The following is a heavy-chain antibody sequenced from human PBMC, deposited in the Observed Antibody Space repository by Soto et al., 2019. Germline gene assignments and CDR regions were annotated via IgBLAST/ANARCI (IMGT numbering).Heavy chain of an antibody. CDR1: GDSISSYS. V-gene: IGHV4-59*01. CDR2: IHYNGNT. Sequence: SETLSLTCTVSGDSISSYSWSWIRQPPGKGLEWIGNIHYNGNTKYSPSLKSRVTMSVDTSKNHFSLKLISVTTADTAVYYCASLDTARVETAGYWGQGTLVTVSS. J-gene: IGHJ4*02. D-gene: IGHD5-18*01. CDR3: ASLDTARVETAGY.